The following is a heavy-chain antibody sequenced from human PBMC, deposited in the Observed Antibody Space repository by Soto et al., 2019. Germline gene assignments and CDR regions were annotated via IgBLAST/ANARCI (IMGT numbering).Heavy chain of an antibody. Sequence: SETLSLTCSVSGDSISTVDYFWAWIRQPPGQALEYIGYIYKSATTYYNPSFESRVAISLDTSKSQFSLNVTSVTAADTAVYFCARGRYCLAGRCFPNWFDSWGQGTLVTVSS. CDR3: ARGRYCLAGRCFPNWFDS. CDR1: GDSISTVDYF. V-gene: IGHV4-30-4*01. J-gene: IGHJ5*01. CDR2: IYKSATT. D-gene: IGHD2-15*01.